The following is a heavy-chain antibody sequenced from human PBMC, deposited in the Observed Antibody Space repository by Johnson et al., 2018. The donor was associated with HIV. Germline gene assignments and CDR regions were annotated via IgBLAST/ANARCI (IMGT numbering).Heavy chain of an antibody. CDR2: FIWNGGST. V-gene: IGHV3-20*04. Sequence: EVLLLESGGDLVQPGGSVKLSCEGSGFTFSGSAMHWVRQAPCKGLEWVSGFIWNGGSTGYADSLKGRFTISRDNAKRSLYLQMNSLRVEDTALFFCARDRYPPYDDFDMWGQGTMVTVAS. CDR1: GFTFSGSA. D-gene: IGHD1-1*01. CDR3: ARDRYPPYDDFDM. J-gene: IGHJ3*02.